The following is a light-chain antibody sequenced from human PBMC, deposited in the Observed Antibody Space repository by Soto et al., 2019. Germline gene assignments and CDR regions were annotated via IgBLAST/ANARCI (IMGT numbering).Light chain of an antibody. CDR1: SRDVGGYNY. J-gene: IGLJ3*02. Sequence: QSALTQPACVSGSPGQSITISCTGTSRDVGGYNYVSWYQQHPGKAPKLMIYEVSHRPSGVSNRFSGSKSGNTASLTISGLQTEDEADYYCSSFTSINTWVFGGGTQLTVL. V-gene: IGLV2-14*01. CDR2: EVS. CDR3: SSFTSINTWV.